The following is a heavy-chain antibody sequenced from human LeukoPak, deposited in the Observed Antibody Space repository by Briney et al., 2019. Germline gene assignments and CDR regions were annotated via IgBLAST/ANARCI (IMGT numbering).Heavy chain of an antibody. V-gene: IGHV4-34*01. Sequence: SETLSLTCAVYGGSFSGYYWSWIRQPPGKGLEWIGEINHSGSTNYNPSLKSRVTISVDTSKNQFSLKPSSVTAADTAVYYCAREPQGDLPWFDPWGQGTLVTVSS. CDR1: GGSFSGYY. CDR2: INHSGST. D-gene: IGHD2-21*02. J-gene: IGHJ5*02. CDR3: AREPQGDLPWFDP.